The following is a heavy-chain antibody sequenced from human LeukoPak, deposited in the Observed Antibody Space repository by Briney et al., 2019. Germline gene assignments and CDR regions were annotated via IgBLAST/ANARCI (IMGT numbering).Heavy chain of an antibody. CDR3: AKGSSLDWYFDL. CDR1: GFTFSSYA. CDR2: ISGSGGST. V-gene: IGHV3-23*01. Sequence: PGGSLRLSCAAPGFTFSSYAMSWVRQAPGKGLEWVSAISGSGGSTYYADSVKGRFTISRDNSKNTLYLQMNSLRAEDTAVYYCAKGSSLDWYFDLWGRGTLVTVSS. J-gene: IGHJ2*01.